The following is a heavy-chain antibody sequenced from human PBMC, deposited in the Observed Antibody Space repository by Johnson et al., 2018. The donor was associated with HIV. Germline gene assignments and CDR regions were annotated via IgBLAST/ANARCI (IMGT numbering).Heavy chain of an antibody. CDR3: AREGGPPKLAFDI. J-gene: IGHJ3*02. Sequence: VQLVESGGGLVQPGGSLRLSCAASGFTFSSYAMSWVRQAPGKGLEWVSVIYSGDRTYSAVSVKGRFTISRDSSKNTLYLQMNSLRAEDTAVYYCAREGGPPKLAFDIWGQGTMVTVSS. CDR1: GFTFSSYA. V-gene: IGHV3-66*01. CDR2: IYSGDRT. D-gene: IGHD3-16*01.